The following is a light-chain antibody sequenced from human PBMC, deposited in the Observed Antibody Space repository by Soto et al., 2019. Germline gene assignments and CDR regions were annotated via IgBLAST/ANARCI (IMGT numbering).Light chain of an antibody. CDR1: SSDVGGYNY. J-gene: IGLJ1*01. CDR2: DVS. CDR3: SSYTSSSPLYV. Sequence: QSVLTQPASVSGSPGQSITTSCTGTSSDVGGYNYVSWYQQHPGKAPKLMIYDVSNRPSGVSNRFSGSKSGNTASLTISGLQAEDEADYYCSSYTSSSPLYVFGTGTKVTVL. V-gene: IGLV2-14*01.